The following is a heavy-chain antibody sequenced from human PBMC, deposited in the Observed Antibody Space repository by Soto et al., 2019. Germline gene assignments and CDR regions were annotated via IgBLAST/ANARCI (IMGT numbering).Heavy chain of an antibody. CDR2: IKSITDGGTT. D-gene: IGHD2-2*01. CDR1: GITLRNAW. J-gene: IGHJ6*01. V-gene: IGHV3-15*01. CDR3: TTDSADIVVVPATFGMDV. Sequence: LILCRAGSGITLRNAWMTWVRQAPLKGLEWVGRIKSITDGGTTDYAAPVKGRFTISRDDSKDTLYLQMNKLRTEDTAVYHCTTDSADIVVVPATFGMDVWGQGTTVTVSS.